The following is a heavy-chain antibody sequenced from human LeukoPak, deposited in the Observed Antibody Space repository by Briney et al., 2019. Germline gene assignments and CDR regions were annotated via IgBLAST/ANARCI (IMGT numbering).Heavy chain of an antibody. D-gene: IGHD1-1*01. Sequence: GGSLRLSCTVSGFTVSSNYMSWVRQAPGKGLEWVSVIYSGGSTYCADSVKGRFTISRDNSKNTLYLQMNSLRAEDTAVYYCARDRAGTTLIRHHDYYYMDVWGKGTTVTVSS. CDR2: IYSGGST. V-gene: IGHV3-66*01. J-gene: IGHJ6*03. CDR1: GFTVSSNY. CDR3: ARDRAGTTLIRHHDYYYMDV.